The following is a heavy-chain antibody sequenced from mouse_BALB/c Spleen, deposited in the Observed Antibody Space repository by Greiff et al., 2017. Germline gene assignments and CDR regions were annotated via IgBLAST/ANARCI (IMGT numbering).Heavy chain of an antibody. V-gene: IGHV2-6-4*01. D-gene: IGHD2-3*01. CDR1: GFSLSRYS. J-gene: IGHJ4*01. Sequence: VNVVESGPGLVAPSHSLSITCTVSGFSLSRYSVHWVRQPPGKGLEWLGMIWGGGSTDYNSALKSRLSIIKDNSKSQVFLKMNSLQTDDTAMYYCARNGWGDNLDAMDYWGQGTSVTVAA. CDR3: ARNGWGDNLDAMDY. CDR2: IWGGGST.